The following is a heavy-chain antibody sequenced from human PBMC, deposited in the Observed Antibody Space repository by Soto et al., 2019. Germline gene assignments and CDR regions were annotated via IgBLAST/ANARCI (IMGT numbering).Heavy chain of an antibody. CDR3: AKAGDEYSSSYYDY. J-gene: IGHJ4*02. D-gene: IGHD6-6*01. CDR2: ISGSGGST. CDR1: GFTFSSYA. Sequence: PGGSLRLSCAASGFTFSSYAMSWVRQAPGKGLEWVSAISGSGGSTYYADSVKGRFTISRDNSKNTLYLQINSLRAEDTAVYYCAKAGDEYSSSYYDYWGQGTLVTVSS. V-gene: IGHV3-23*01.